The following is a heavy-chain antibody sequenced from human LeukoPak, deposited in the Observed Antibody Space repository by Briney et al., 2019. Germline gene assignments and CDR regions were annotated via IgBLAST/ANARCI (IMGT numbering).Heavy chain of an antibody. CDR3: ARGSDVLMVYGRGYNWFDP. V-gene: IGHV4-34*01. CDR1: GGSFSGYY. D-gene: IGHD2-8*01. Sequence: SETLSLTCAVYGGSFSGYYWSWIRQPPGRGLEWIGEINHSGSTNYNPPLKSRVTISVDTSKNQFSLKLSSVTAADTAVYYCARGSDVLMVYGRGYNWFDPWGQGTLVTVSS. CDR2: INHSGST. J-gene: IGHJ5*02.